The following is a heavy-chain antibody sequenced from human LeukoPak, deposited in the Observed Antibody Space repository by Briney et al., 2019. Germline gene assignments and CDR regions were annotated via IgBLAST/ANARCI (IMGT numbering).Heavy chain of an antibody. CDR2: IYYSGST. CDR3: ARGYSSGWLGKFDY. CDR1: GGSISSYY. Sequence: SETLSLTCTVSGGSISSYYWCWIRQTPGKGLEWIGYIYYSGSTNYNPSLNSRVTMSVDTSKNQFSLNLNSVTAADTAVYYCARGYSSGWLGKFDYGGQGTLVTVSS. D-gene: IGHD6-13*01. V-gene: IGHV4-59*01. J-gene: IGHJ4*02.